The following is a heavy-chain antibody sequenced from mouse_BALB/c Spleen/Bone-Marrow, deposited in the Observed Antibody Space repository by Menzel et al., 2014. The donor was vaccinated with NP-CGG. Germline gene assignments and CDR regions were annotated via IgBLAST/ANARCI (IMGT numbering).Heavy chain of an antibody. CDR3: ARYRLGTYFDY. V-gene: IGHV14-3*02. D-gene: IGHD2-14*01. Sequence: EVHLQQSGAELVKPGASVKLSCTASGFNIKDTYIHWVKQRPEQGLEWIGRIDPANVNTKYDPKFQGKATITADTSSNTAYLQLSSLTSEGTAVYYCARYRLGTYFDYWGQGTTLTVSS. CDR1: GFNIKDTY. CDR2: IDPANVNT. J-gene: IGHJ2*01.